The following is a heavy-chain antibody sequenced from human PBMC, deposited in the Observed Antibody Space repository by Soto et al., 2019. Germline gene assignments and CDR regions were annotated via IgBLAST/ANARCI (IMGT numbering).Heavy chain of an antibody. D-gene: IGHD3-10*01. Sequence: GASVKVSCKASGGTFSSYAISWVRQAPGQGLEWMGGIIPIFGTANYAQKFQGRVTITADESTSTAYMELSSLRAEDTAVYYCARSRLLWFGESDYWGQGTLVTVSS. J-gene: IGHJ4*02. CDR1: GGTFSSYA. CDR2: IIPIFGTA. V-gene: IGHV1-69*13. CDR3: ARSRLLWFGESDY.